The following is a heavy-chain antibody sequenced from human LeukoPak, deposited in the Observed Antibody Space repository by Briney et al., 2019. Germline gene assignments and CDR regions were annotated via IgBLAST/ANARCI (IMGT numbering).Heavy chain of an antibody. CDR1: GGSISSSSYY. V-gene: IGHV4-39*07. J-gene: IGHJ6*03. CDR2: IYYSGST. Sequence: SETLSLTCTVSGGSISSSSYYWGWIRQPPGKGLEWIGSIYYSGSTYYNPSLKSRVTISVDTSKNQFSLKLSSVTAADTAVYYCARSGYSSSWTGYYYYYMDVWGKGTTVTVSS. D-gene: IGHD6-13*01. CDR3: ARSGYSSSWTGYYYYYMDV.